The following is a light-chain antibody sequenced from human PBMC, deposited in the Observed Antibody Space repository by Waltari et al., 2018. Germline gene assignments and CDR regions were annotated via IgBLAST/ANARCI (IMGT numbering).Light chain of an antibody. J-gene: IGLJ1*01. Sequence: QSALTQPPSASGSPGQSVTISCTGTSSDVGAFTYASWYQQYPDKAPKLMIYEVTKRPSGVPDRFSGSKSGNTASLTVSGLQAEDEADYYCISYAGNNKYVLGAGTKVTVL. CDR1: SSDVGAFTY. V-gene: IGLV2-8*01. CDR3: ISYAGNNKYV. CDR2: EVT.